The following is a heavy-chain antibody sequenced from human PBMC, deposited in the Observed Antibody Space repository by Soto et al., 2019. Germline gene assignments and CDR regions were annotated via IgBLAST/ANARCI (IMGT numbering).Heavy chain of an antibody. D-gene: IGHD2-21*02. Sequence: SETLSLTCAITGYTITSDYYWAWIRQPPGKALEWIGYVFHTGTTYYNPSLKSRVTISVHKSGNQVSLELTSVAAADTAVYYCARGDFYRWIFWGQGTPGTVSS. CDR2: VFHTGTT. J-gene: IGHJ4*02. V-gene: IGHV4-38-2*01. CDR1: GYTITSDYY. CDR3: ARGDFYRWIF.